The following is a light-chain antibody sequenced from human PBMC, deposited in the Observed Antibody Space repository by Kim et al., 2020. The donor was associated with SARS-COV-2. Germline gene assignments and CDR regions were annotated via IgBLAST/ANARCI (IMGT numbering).Light chain of an antibody. CDR1: QSVSSSY. CDR3: QQYGSSLALT. Sequence: PGERATLSCRASQSVSSSYLAGYQQKPGQAPRLLIYGASSRATGIPDRFSGSGSGTDVTLTISRLEPEDFAVYYCQQYGSSLALTFGGGTKVEIK. J-gene: IGKJ4*01. V-gene: IGKV3-20*01. CDR2: GAS.